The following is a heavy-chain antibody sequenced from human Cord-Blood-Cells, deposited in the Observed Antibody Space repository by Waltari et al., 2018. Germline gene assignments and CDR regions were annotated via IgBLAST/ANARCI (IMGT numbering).Heavy chain of an antibody. V-gene: IGHV4-4*02. Sequence: QVQLQESGPGLVTPSGTLSLTCAVSGGPLSRSNGWSWVRQPPGKGLEWIGEIYHSGSTNYNPSLKSRVTISVDKSKNQFSLKLSSVTAADTAVYYCNSRSDSSGYYGVDIWGQGTMVTVSS. CDR3: NSRSDSSGYYGVDI. CDR2: IYHSGST. CDR1: GGPLSRSNG. J-gene: IGHJ3*02. D-gene: IGHD3-22*01.